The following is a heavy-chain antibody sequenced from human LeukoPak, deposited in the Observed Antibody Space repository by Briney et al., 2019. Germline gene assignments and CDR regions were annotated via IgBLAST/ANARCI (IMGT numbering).Heavy chain of an antibody. CDR1: GSSLTSYW. D-gene: IGHD2-2*01. CDR2: IYPGDSDT. Sequence: GESLKISCKGSGSSLTSYWIGWVRQMPGKGLEWMGIIYPGDSDTRYSPSFQGQVTISADKSISTAYLQWGSLKASDTAMYYCARHISCSSTSCNDYWGQGTLVTVSS. CDR3: ARHISCSSTSCNDY. V-gene: IGHV5-51*01. J-gene: IGHJ4*02.